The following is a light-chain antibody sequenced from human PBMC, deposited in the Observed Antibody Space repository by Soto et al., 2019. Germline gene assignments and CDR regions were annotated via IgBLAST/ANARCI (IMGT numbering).Light chain of an antibody. CDR1: TSDVGRYNY. CDR3: NSYTSSSTDV. Sequence: QSALTQPASVSGSPGQSITISCTGTTSDVGRYNYVSWYQQHPGKAPKLIIYDVSNRPSGVSNRFSGSKSDNTASLTISGLQAEDEADYYCNSYTSSSTDVFGTGTKLTVL. V-gene: IGLV2-14*01. CDR2: DVS. J-gene: IGLJ1*01.